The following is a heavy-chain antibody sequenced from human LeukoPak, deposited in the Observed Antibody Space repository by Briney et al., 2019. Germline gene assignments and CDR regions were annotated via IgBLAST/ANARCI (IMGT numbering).Heavy chain of an antibody. CDR3: AREGDHGCLDY. J-gene: IGHJ4*02. CDR2: INPSGGST. V-gene: IGHV1-46*01. D-gene: IGHD2-21*02. Sequence: ASVKVSCKASGYTFTSYAMNWVRQAPGQGLEWMGIINPSGGSTSYAQKFQGRVTMTRDTSTSTVYMELSSLRSEDTAVYYCAREGDHGCLDYWGQGTLVTVSS. CDR1: GYTFTSYA.